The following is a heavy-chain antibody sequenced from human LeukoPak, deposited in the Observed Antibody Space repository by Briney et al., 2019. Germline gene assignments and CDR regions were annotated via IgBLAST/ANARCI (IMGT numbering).Heavy chain of an antibody. Sequence: PGRSLRLSCAASGFTFSRSAMHWVRQAPGKGLEWVAVISYDGSKKYYADSVKGRFTISRDDSKNTLYLQMNSLRAEDTAVYYCAKDQYGSGSYTTPGGWGQGTLVTVSS. J-gene: IGHJ4*02. CDR2: ISYDGSKK. D-gene: IGHD3-10*01. CDR1: GFTFSRSA. CDR3: AKDQYGSGSYTTPGG. V-gene: IGHV3-30*01.